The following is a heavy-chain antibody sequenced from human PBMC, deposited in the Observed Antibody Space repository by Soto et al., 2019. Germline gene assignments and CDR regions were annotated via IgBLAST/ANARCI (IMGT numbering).Heavy chain of an antibody. Sequence: LSLTCAVSGGSISSSNWWSWVRQPPGKGLEWIGEIYHSGSTNYNPSLKSRVTISVDKSKNQFSLKLSSVTAADTAVYYCARDAARLAAAERWFDPWGQGTLVTVSS. D-gene: IGHD6-13*01. V-gene: IGHV4-4*02. J-gene: IGHJ5*02. CDR2: IYHSGST. CDR1: GGSISSSNW. CDR3: ARDAARLAAAERWFDP.